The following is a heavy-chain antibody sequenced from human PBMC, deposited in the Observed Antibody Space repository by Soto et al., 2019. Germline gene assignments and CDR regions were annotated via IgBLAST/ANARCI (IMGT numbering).Heavy chain of an antibody. CDR1: GGSISSYY. Sequence: SETLSLTCTVSGGSISSYYWSWIRQPPGKGLEWIGYIYYSGSTNYNPSLKSRVTISVDTSKNQFSLKLSSVTAADTAVYYCARILGTEYFDYWGQGTLVTVSS. V-gene: IGHV4-59*01. CDR3: ARILGTEYFDY. CDR2: IYYSGST. J-gene: IGHJ4*02. D-gene: IGHD3-3*01.